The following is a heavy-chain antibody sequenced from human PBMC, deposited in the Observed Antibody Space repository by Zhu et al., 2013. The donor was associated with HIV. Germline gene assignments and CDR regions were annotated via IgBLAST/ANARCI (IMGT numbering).Heavy chain of an antibody. V-gene: IGHV4-59*01. CDR2: MFYSGST. CDR1: GGSINSYY. CDR3: ARGPXKYYFDY. J-gene: IGHJ4*02. Sequence: QVQLQESGPGLVKPSETLSLTCTVSGGSINSYYWSWVRQPPGKGLEWIGYMFYSGSTNYNPSLKSRVTISVDTSKNQFSLKLSSVTAADTAVYYCARGPXKYYFDYWGQGTLVTVSS.